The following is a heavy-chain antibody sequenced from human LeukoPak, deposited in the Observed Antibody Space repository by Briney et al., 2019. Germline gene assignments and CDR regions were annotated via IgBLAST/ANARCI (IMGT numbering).Heavy chain of an antibody. CDR2: ISYDGSNK. CDR1: GFTFSSYG. CDR3: ARDQGTTVTPWTFDY. Sequence: QPGRSLRLSCAASGFTFSSYGMHWVRQAPGKGLEWVAVISYDGSNKYYADSVKGRFTISRDNAKNSLYLQMNSLRAEDTAVYYCARDQGTTVTPWTFDYWGQGTLVTVSS. D-gene: IGHD4-17*01. V-gene: IGHV3-30*03. J-gene: IGHJ4*02.